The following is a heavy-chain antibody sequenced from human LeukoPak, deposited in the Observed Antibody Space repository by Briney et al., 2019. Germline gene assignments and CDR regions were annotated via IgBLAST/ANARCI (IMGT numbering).Heavy chain of an antibody. CDR3: GRVDLRTFHHNYYMDV. J-gene: IGHJ6*03. CDR1: RFTFSNYW. D-gene: IGHD1-14*01. CDR2: INEDGSEK. Sequence: GGSLSLSCTASRFTFSNYWMGWVRQAPEKGVEWVVNINEDGSEKYYVDSVKGRFTISRDNAKKSLYLQMNSLRAEDTAVYYCGRVDLRTFHHNYYMDVWGKGTTVTVSS. V-gene: IGHV3-7*01.